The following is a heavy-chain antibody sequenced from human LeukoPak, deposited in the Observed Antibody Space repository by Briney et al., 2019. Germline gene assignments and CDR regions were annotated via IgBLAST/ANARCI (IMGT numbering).Heavy chain of an antibody. Sequence: PGGSPRLSCAASGFTFSDHYMDWVRQAPGKGLEWVGRIRNKVNSHTTEYSASVKGRFTISRDDSTNSVYLQMNSLKTEDTAVYYCVAMLRGVGYWGQGTLVTVSS. CDR3: VAMLRGVGY. CDR2: IRNKVNSHTT. V-gene: IGHV3-72*01. CDR1: GFTFSDHY. J-gene: IGHJ4*02. D-gene: IGHD3-10*01.